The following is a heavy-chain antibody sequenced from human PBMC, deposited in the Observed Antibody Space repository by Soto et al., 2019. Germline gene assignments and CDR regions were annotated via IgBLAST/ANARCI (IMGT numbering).Heavy chain of an antibody. V-gene: IGHV4-4*07. Sequence: PSETLSLTCTVSGGSISSYYWSWIRQPAGKGLGWIGRIYTSGNTNYNPSLKSRVTMSVDTSKNQFSLKLSSVTAADTAVYYCAREEVGYCSGGRCYYYVMDVWGQGTTGTGSS. CDR1: GGSISSYY. CDR3: AREEVGYCSGGRCYYYVMDV. D-gene: IGHD2-15*01. CDR2: IYTSGNT. J-gene: IGHJ6*02.